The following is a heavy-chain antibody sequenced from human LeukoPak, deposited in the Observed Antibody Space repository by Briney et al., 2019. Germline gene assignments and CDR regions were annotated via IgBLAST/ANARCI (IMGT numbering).Heavy chain of an antibody. CDR3: ATGRQWLVQYYFDY. J-gene: IGHJ4*02. Sequence: ASVRVSCKASGYTFTSYGISWVRQAPGQGLEWMGWIGAYNGNTNYAQKLQGRVTMTTDTSTSTAYMELRSLRSEDTAVYYCATGRQWLVQYYFDYWGQGTLVTVSS. V-gene: IGHV1-18*01. D-gene: IGHD6-19*01. CDR2: IGAYNGNT. CDR1: GYTFTSYG.